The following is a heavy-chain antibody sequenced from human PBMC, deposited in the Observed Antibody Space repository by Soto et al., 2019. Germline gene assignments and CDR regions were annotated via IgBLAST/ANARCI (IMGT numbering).Heavy chain of an antibody. V-gene: IGHV3-30*03. D-gene: IGHD6-6*01. CDR3: AHSKYSRSSFDY. CDR1: GFTFNIYG. J-gene: IGHJ4*02. CDR2: ISYDGSNQ. Sequence: LRLSCAASGFTFNIYGMHWVRQAPDKGLEWVALISYDGSNQYYADSVKGRFTISRDNSKNTLFLQMNSLRADDTAVYYCAHSKYSRSSFDYWGQGTLVTVSS.